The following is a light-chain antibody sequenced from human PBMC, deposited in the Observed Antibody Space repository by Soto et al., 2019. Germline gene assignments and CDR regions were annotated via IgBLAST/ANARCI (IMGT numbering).Light chain of an antibody. Sequence: IVLTQSPCTLSLSPGERATLSCRASQSVSNNYLAWYQQKPGQAPRLLIYGASNRATGIPDRFSGSGSGTDFTLTISRLEPEDFAVYYCQQRTNWRITFGQRTRLE. J-gene: IGKJ5*01. CDR3: QQRTNWRIT. CDR1: QSVSNNY. CDR2: GAS. V-gene: IGKV3D-20*02.